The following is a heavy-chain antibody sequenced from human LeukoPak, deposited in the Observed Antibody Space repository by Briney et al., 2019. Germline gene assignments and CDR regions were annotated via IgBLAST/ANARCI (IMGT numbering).Heavy chain of an antibody. CDR3: ATSKYSGYLDY. CDR1: GFTFSSYW. V-gene: IGHV3-74*01. CDR2: INTDGSST. Sequence: RPGRSLRLSCAASGFTFSSYWMHWVRQAPGKGLVWLSRINTDGSSTNYADSVKGRFTISRDNAKNTLYLEMNSLRAEDTAVYYCATSKYSGYLDYWGQGTLVTVSS. D-gene: IGHD5-12*01. J-gene: IGHJ4*02.